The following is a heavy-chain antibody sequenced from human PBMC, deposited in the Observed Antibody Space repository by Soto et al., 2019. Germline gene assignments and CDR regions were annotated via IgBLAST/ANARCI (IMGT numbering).Heavy chain of an antibody. D-gene: IGHD6-13*01. V-gene: IGHV3-23*01. CDR2: ISSSGETT. CDR3: VQDWTGNSCPCMVV. J-gene: IGHJ6*02. CDR1: GFTFSSFA. Sequence: EVQLLESGGGLVQPGGSLRLSCAASGFTFSSFAMTWVRQAPGEGLEWVSSISSSGETTYYSDSVKGRFTMSRDISKNMVYLQMTSLRAEDTAVYFCVQDWTGNSCPCMVVWGQGTTVTVSS.